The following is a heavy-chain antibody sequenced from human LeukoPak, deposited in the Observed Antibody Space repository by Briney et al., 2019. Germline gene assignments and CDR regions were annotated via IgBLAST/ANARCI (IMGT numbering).Heavy chain of an antibody. CDR1: GFTFSSFW. Sequence: GGSLRLSCAASGFTFSSFWMTWVRQAPGKGLEWVANIKQDGSEKYYVDSVRGRFTISRDNATNSLYLQMNSLRAGDTAVYYCARDLNYFDYWGQGTLVTVSS. CDR3: ARDLNYFDY. J-gene: IGHJ4*02. CDR2: IKQDGSEK. V-gene: IGHV3-7*01.